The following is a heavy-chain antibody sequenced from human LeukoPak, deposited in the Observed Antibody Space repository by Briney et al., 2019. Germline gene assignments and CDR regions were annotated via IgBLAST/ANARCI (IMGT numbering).Heavy chain of an antibody. CDR1: GFTFSSYW. CDR2: IKQDGSEK. J-gene: IGHJ4*02. Sequence: GGSQRLSCAASGFTFSSYWMSWVRQAPGKGLEWVANIKQDGSEKYYVDSVKGRFTISRDNAKNSLYLQMNSLRAEDTAVYYCAFGVIGSGYSDFDYWGQGTLVTVSS. CDR3: AFGVIGSGYSDFDY. D-gene: IGHD3-22*01. V-gene: IGHV3-7*01.